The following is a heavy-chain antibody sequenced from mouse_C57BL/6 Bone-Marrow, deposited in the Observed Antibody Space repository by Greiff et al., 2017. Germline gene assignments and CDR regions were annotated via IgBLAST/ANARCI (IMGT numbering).Heavy chain of an antibody. J-gene: IGHJ1*03. CDR3: ARLGTTVVATDWYFDV. D-gene: IGHD1-1*01. CDR2: ISNLAYSI. Sequence: EVKVVESGGGLVQPGGSLKLSCAASGFTFSDYGMAWVRQAPRKGPEWVAFISNLAYSIYYADTVTGRFTISRKNAKNTLYLEMSSLRSEDTAMYYCARLGTTVVATDWYFDVWGTGTTVTVSS. CDR1: GFTFSDYG. V-gene: IGHV5-15*01.